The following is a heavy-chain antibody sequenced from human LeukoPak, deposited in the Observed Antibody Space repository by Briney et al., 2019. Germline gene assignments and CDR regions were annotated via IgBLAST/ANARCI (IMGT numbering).Heavy chain of an antibody. Sequence: PGGSLRLSCAASXFTFSSYAMSWVRQAPXXXXXXXXAISGSGGSTYYADSVKGRFTISGDNSKNTLYLQMNSLRAEDTAVYYCAKSVQGQWPLDYWGQGTLVTVSS. CDR3: AKSVQGQWPLDY. J-gene: IGHJ4*02. CDR1: XFTFSSYA. V-gene: IGHV3-23*01. CDR2: ISGSGGST. D-gene: IGHD6-19*01.